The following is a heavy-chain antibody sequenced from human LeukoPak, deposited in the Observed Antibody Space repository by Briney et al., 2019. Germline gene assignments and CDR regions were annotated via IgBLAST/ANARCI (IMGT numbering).Heavy chain of an antibody. D-gene: IGHD2-8*02. CDR1: GFSLTNAGLG. J-gene: IGHJ4*02. V-gene: IGHV2-26*01. CDR3: ARALLVDYNFDY. Sequence: SGPTLVNPTKTLTLTCTVSGFSLTNAGLGVSWIRQPPGKALEWLAHIFSNDEKSYRTSLKSRLTISKDTSKSQVFLIMTNMDPVDTATYYCARALLVDYNFDYWGQGTLVTVSS. CDR2: IFSNDEK.